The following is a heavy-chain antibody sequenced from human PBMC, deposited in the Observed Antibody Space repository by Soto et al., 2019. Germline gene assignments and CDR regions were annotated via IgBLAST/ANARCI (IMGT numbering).Heavy chain of an antibody. V-gene: IGHV1-46*01. D-gene: IGHD4-17*01. Sequence: QVQLVQSGAEVKKPGASVKVSCKASGYTFTSYYMHWVRQAPGQGLEWMGIINPSGGSTSYAQKFQGRVTMTRDTSTSTVYMELSSLRSEDTAVYYCAIHYGDYVGWFDPWGQGTMVTVSS. CDR1: GYTFTSYY. CDR3: AIHYGDYVGWFDP. J-gene: IGHJ5*02. CDR2: INPSGGST.